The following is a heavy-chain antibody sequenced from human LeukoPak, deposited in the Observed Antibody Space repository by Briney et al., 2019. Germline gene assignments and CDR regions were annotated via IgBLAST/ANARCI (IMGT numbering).Heavy chain of an antibody. D-gene: IGHD5-12*01. CDR1: GFTFSSYW. V-gene: IGHV3-7*04. Sequence: PGGSLRLSCAASGFTFSSYWMSWVRQAPGKGLEWVANIKQDGSEKYYVDSVKGRFTISRDNAKNSLYLQMNSLRAEDTAVYYCARGVAFSLYYYYYMDVWGKGTTVTVSS. J-gene: IGHJ6*03. CDR2: IKQDGSEK. CDR3: ARGVAFSLYYYYYMDV.